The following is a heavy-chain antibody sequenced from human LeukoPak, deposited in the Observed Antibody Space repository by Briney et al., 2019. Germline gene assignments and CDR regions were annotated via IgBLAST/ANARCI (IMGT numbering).Heavy chain of an antibody. CDR3: ARDQQQLPYYYYMDV. J-gene: IGHJ6*03. D-gene: IGHD6-13*01. V-gene: IGHV3-30-3*01. CDR1: GFTFSSYA. Sequence: PGGSLRLSCAASGFTFSSYAMHWVRQAPGKGLEWVAVISYDGSNKYYADSVKGRFTTSRDNSKNTLYLQMNSLRAEDTAVYYCARDQQQLPYYYYMDVWGKGTTVTVSS. CDR2: ISYDGSNK.